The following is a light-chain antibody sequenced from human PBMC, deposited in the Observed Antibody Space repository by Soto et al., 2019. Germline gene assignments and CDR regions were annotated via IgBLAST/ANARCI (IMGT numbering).Light chain of an antibody. CDR1: QSVSSD. CDR3: QQYNNWPRT. CDR2: GVS. J-gene: IGKJ1*01. V-gene: IGKV3-15*01. Sequence: EIVMTQSPATLSVSPGERVTLSCRASQSVSSDLAWYHQKPGQAPRLLIYGVSTRATGIPARFSGSGSGTEFTLTINSLQSEDFAVYYCQQYNNWPRTFGQGTKEEIK.